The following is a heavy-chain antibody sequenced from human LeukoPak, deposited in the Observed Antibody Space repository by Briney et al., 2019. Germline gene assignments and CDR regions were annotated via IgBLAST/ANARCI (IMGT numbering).Heavy chain of an antibody. Sequence: ASVKVSCKASGYTFTGYYMLWVRQAPGQGLEWMGRINPNSGGTNYAQKFQGRVTMTRDTSISTAYMELSRLRSDDTAVYYCARVLAPTSSGYYYFESGLDYWGQGNLVTVSS. CDR3: ARVLAPTSSGYYYFESGLDY. CDR2: INPNSGGT. CDR1: GYTFTGYY. J-gene: IGHJ4*02. V-gene: IGHV1-2*06. D-gene: IGHD3-22*01.